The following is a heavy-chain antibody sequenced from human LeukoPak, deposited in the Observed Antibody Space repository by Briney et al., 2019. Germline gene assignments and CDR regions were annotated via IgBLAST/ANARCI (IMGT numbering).Heavy chain of an antibody. V-gene: IGHV1-18*01. CDR2: ISAYNGNT. Sequence: RASVKVSSKASGYTFTIYGISWVRPAPGQGREWVGWISAYNGNTNYAQKLQGRVTMTTDTSTSTAYMELRSLRSDDTAVYYCAREGGWYCWDYWGQGTLVTVSS. CDR1: GYTFTIYG. CDR3: AREGGWYCWDY. J-gene: IGHJ4*02. D-gene: IGHD6-19*01.